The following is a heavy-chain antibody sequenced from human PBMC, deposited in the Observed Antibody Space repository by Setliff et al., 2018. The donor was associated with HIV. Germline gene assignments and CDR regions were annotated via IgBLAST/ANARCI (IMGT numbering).Heavy chain of an antibody. J-gene: IGHJ3*02. CDR3: ARISNGFEPNAFDT. CDR2: INHNELT. D-gene: IGHD3-22*01. V-gene: IGHV4-28*01. Sequence: PSETLSLTCVVSGYSISSSNWWGWIRQPPGKGLEWIGYINHNELTYYNPSLKSRIIMLVDTSKKQLSLKLSSVTAVDTAVYFCARISNGFEPNAFDTWGLGTMVTVSS. CDR1: GYSISSSNW.